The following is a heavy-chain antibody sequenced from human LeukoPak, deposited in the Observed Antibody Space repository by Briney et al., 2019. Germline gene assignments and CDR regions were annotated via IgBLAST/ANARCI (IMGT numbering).Heavy chain of an antibody. Sequence: SGPTLVKPTQTLTLTCTFSGFSLSTSGMCVSWIRQPPEKALEWLARIDWDDDKYYSTSLKTRLTISKDTSKNQVVLTMTNMDPVDTATYYCARIQAIPTYYYDSSRNYYYYYYMDVWGKGTTVTVSS. CDR1: GFSLSTSGMC. CDR2: IDWDDDK. J-gene: IGHJ6*03. CDR3: ARIQAIPTYYYDSSRNYYYYYYMDV. V-gene: IGHV2-70*11. D-gene: IGHD3-22*01.